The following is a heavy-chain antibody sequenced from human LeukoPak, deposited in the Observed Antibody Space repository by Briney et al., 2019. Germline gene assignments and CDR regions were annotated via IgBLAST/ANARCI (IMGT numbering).Heavy chain of an antibody. J-gene: IGHJ5*02. CDR1: GDTFSSYT. D-gene: IGHD1-7*01. Sequence: SVKVSCKASGDTFSSYTISWVRQAPGQGLEWMGRIIPILGIANYAQKFQGRVTITADKSTSTAYMELSSLRSEDTAVYYCAREKRTGTTLDNWFDPWGQGTLVTVSS. CDR2: IIPILGIA. CDR3: AREKRTGTTLDNWFDP. V-gene: IGHV1-69*04.